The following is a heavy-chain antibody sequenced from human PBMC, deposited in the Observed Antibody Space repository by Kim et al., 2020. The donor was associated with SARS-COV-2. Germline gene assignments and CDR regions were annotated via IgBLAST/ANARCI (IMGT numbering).Heavy chain of an antibody. CDR3: AREGYPDAFDI. Sequence: GGSLRLSCAASGFTFSSYAMHWVRQAPGKGLEWVAVISYDGSNKYYADSVKGRFTISRDNSKNTLYLQMNSLRAEDKAVYYCAREGYPDAFDIWGQGTRVTVSS. CDR1: GFTFSSYA. J-gene: IGHJ3*02. D-gene: IGHD3-16*02. CDR2: ISYDGSNK. V-gene: IGHV3-30-3*01.